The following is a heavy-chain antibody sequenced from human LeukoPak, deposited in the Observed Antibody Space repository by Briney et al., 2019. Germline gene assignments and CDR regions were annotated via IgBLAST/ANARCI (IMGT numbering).Heavy chain of an antibody. V-gene: IGHV4-39*01. Sequence: SETLSLTCTVSGGSISSSSYYWGWIRQHPGKGLEWIGSIYYSGSIYYNPSLMSRVNISVDTSKNQFFLKLSSVTASDTAVYYCARQGDYGDYVRYWGQGTLVTVSS. J-gene: IGHJ4*02. D-gene: IGHD4-17*01. CDR3: ARQGDYGDYVRY. CDR1: GGSISSSSYY. CDR2: IYYSGSI.